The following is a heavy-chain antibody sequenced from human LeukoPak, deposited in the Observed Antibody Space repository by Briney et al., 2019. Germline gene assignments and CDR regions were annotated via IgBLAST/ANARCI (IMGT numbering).Heavy chain of an antibody. Sequence: PGGSLRLSCAASGFTFSSYAMHWVRQAPGKGLEWVAVISYDGSNKYYADSVKGRFTISRDNSKNTLYLQMNSLRAEDTAVYYCASDRGVVIHFYGMDVWGQGTTVTVSS. J-gene: IGHJ6*02. V-gene: IGHV3-30-3*01. CDR3: ASDRGVVIHFYGMDV. D-gene: IGHD3-10*01. CDR1: GFTFSSYA. CDR2: ISYDGSNK.